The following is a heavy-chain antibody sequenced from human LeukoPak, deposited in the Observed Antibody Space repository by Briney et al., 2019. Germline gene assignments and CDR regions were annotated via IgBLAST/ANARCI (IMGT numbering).Heavy chain of an antibody. V-gene: IGHV4-38-2*02. J-gene: IGHJ4*02. Sequence: SETLSLTCTVSGYSISSGYYWGWIRQPPGKGLEWIGSIYHSGSTYYNPSLKSRVTISVDTSKNQFSLKLSSVTAADTAVYYCARQSRYDSSGYYYGQSRNDYWGQGTLVTVSS. CDR1: GYSISSGYY. CDR3: ARQSRYDSSGYYYGQSRNDY. D-gene: IGHD3-22*01. CDR2: IYHSGST.